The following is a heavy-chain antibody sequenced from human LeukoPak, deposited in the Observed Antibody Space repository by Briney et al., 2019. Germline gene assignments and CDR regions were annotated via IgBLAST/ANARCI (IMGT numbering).Heavy chain of an antibody. V-gene: IGHV6-1*01. D-gene: IGHD3-22*01. CDR2: AYYRSKWYY. J-gene: IGHJ3*02. CDR3: ARDLSNYYDSKTLATRVGAFDI. Sequence: SQTLSLTCAISGDSVSSNSAAWNWIRQSPSRGLEWLGRAYYRSKWYYDYAVSVRSRISITPDTSKNQFSLQLKSATPEDTALYYCARDLSNYYDSKTLATRVGAFDIWGQGTMVTVSS. CDR1: GDSVSSNSAA.